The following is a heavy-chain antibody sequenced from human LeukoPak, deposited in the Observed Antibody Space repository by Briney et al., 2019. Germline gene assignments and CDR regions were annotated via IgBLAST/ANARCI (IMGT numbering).Heavy chain of an antibody. V-gene: IGHV3-7*03. D-gene: IGHD3-16*01. CDR1: GFTFSSYW. Sequence: SGGSLRLSCAASGFTFSSYWMNWARQAPGKGLEWVASINHNGNVNYYVDSVKGRLTISRDNAKNSLYLQMSNLRAEGTAVYFCARGGGLDVWGQGATVTVSS. CDR3: ARGGGLDV. J-gene: IGHJ6*02. CDR2: INHNGNVN.